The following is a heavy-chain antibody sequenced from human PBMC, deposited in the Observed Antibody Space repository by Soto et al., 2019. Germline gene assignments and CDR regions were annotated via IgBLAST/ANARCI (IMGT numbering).Heavy chain of an antibody. J-gene: IGHJ6*02. CDR1: GYTFTSYY. CDR2: INPSGGST. V-gene: IGHV1-46*01. Sequence: ASVKVSCKASGYTFTSYYMHWVRQAPGQGREWMGIINPSGGSTSYAQKFQGRVTMTRDTSTSTVYMELSSLRSEDTAVYYCARDIRGYYYGMDVWGPGTKVTVSS. D-gene: IGHD3-10*01. CDR3: ARDIRGYYYGMDV.